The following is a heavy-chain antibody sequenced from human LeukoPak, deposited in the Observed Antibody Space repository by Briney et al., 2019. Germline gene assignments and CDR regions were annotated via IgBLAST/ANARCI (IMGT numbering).Heavy chain of an antibody. V-gene: IGHV4-59*01. CDR1: GGSISSYY. CDR3: ARGAAMVRGVIYFDY. Sequence: PSETLSLTCTVSGGSISSYYWSWIRQPPGKGLEWIGYIYYSGSTNYNPSLKSRVTISVDTSKNQFSLKLSSVTAADTAVYYRARGAAMVRGVIYFDYWGQGTLVTVSS. CDR2: IYYSGST. J-gene: IGHJ4*02. D-gene: IGHD3-10*01.